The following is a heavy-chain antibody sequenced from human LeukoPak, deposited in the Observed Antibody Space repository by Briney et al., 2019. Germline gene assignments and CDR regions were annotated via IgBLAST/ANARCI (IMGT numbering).Heavy chain of an antibody. V-gene: IGHV4-4*07. J-gene: IGHJ4*02. Sequence: SETLSLTCTVSGGSISSYYWSWIRQPAGKGLEWIGRISTSGSTNYNPSLKSRVTMSVDTSKNQFSLKLSSVTAADTAVYYCVRDFHSSGPKYYFDYWGQGTLVTVSS. D-gene: IGHD6-19*01. CDR1: GGSISSYY. CDR3: VRDFHSSGPKYYFDY. CDR2: ISTSGST.